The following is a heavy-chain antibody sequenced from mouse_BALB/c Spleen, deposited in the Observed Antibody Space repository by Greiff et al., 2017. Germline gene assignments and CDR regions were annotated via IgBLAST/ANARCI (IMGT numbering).Heavy chain of an antibody. D-gene: IGHD2-4*01. J-gene: IGHJ1*01. CDR2: IYPGDGDT. CDR1: GYAFSSYW. CDR3: ARLITWYFDV. V-gene: IGHV1-80*01. Sequence: VKLQESGAELVRPGSSVKISCKASGYAFSSYWMNWVKQRPGQGLEWIGQIYPGDGDTNYNGKFKGKATLTADKSSSTAYMQLSSLTSEDSAVYFCARLITWYFDVWGAGTTVTVSS.